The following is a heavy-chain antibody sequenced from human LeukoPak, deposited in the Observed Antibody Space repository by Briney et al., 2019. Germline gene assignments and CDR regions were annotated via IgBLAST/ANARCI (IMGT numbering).Heavy chain of an antibody. D-gene: IGHD6-13*01. Sequence: GGSLRLSCEASGFNLHYYGLGWVRQAPGKGLEWVALIHHDESEKYYVDSVKGRFSISRDNAKSSVYLQMVSLRVVATAIYYCSRWVSNYYFDFWGQGALVSVSS. CDR3: SRWVSNYYFDF. CDR2: IHHDESEK. CDR1: GFNLHYYG. V-gene: IGHV3-7*01. J-gene: IGHJ4*02.